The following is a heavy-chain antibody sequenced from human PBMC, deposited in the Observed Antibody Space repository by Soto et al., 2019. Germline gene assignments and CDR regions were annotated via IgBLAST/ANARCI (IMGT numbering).Heavy chain of an antibody. CDR1: SASISSYY. Sequence: SETLSLSRTITSASISSYYWSWTPQPQGKGLEWIWYIYYSGSTNYNPSLKSRVTISVDTSKNQFSLKLSSVTAADTAVYYCARVPSLRDFDCLFSYWGQGTLVTVS. CDR2: IYYSGST. D-gene: IGHD3-9*01. V-gene: IGHV4-59*01. J-gene: IGHJ4*02. CDR3: ARVPSLRDFDCLFSY.